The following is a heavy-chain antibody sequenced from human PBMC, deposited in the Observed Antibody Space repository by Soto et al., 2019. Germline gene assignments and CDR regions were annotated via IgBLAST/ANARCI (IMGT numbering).Heavy chain of an antibody. D-gene: IGHD3-16*02. J-gene: IGHJ4*02. V-gene: IGHV1-24*01. Sequence: ASVKVSCKVSGYTLTELSMHWVRQAPGKGLEWMGGFDPEDGETIYAQKFQGRVTMTEDTSTDTAYMELSSLRSEDTAVYYCATARFWGSYLLFDYWGQGTLVTVSS. CDR1: GYTLTELS. CDR3: ATARFWGSYLLFDY. CDR2: FDPEDGET.